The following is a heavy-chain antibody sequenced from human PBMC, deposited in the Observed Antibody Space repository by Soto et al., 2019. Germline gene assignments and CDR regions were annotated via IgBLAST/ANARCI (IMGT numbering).Heavy chain of an antibody. Sequence: QVQLVQSGAEVKKPGSSVKVSCKASGGTFSSYTISWVRQAPGQGLEWMGRIIPILGIANYAQKFQGRVTITADKSTSTAYMELSSMRSEDTAVYYCARERRGYSGYDQYYFDYWGQGTLVTVSS. CDR1: GGTFSSYT. CDR3: ARERRGYSGYDQYYFDY. D-gene: IGHD5-12*01. CDR2: IIPILGIA. J-gene: IGHJ4*02. V-gene: IGHV1-69*08.